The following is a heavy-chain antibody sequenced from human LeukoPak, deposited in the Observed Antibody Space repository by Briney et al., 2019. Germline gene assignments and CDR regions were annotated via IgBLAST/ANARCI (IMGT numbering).Heavy chain of an antibody. J-gene: IGHJ4*02. D-gene: IGHD3-22*01. CDR1: GYTFTSYY. CDR3: ARDGYYDSSGYYGDNYFDY. Sequence: SVKVSCKASGYTFTSYYMHWVRQAPGQGLEWMGGIIPIFGTANYAQKFQGRVTITADESTSTAYMELSSLRSEDTAVYYCARDGYYDSSGYYGDNYFDYWGQGTLVTVSS. V-gene: IGHV1-69*13. CDR2: IIPIFGTA.